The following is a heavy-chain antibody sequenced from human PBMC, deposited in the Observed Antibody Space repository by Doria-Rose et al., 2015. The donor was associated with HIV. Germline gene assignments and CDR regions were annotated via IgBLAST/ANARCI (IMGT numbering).Heavy chain of an antibody. J-gene: IGHJ4*02. CDR3: ARVGWELLYFFDY. V-gene: IGHV3-49*03. Sequence: VQLQESGGGLVQPGRSLRLSCTASGYTFGDHAMSWFRQASGKGLEWKGFIRSKAYGGTKEYAASVKGRVTISRDDSKSIAYLQLNSLKTEDTAVYFCARVGWELLYFFDYWGQGTLVTVSS. D-gene: IGHD1-26*01. CDR2: IRSKAYGGTK. CDR1: GYTFGDHA.